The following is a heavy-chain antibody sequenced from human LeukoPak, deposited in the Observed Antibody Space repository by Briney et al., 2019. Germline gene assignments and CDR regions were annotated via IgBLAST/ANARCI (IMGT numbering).Heavy chain of an antibody. CDR3: ARASVISWPFET. V-gene: IGHV1-18*01. CDR1: GYSFSNYG. D-gene: IGHD6-13*01. J-gene: IGHJ5*02. CDR2: ISAKNGNT. Sequence: GASVKVSCKSSGYSFSNYGIVWVRQAPGQGLAWMGWISAKNGNTKNSQKVQGRVSMTTDSFTGIAYLDLRSLRTDDTAVYYCARASVISWPFETWGQGTLVIVSS.